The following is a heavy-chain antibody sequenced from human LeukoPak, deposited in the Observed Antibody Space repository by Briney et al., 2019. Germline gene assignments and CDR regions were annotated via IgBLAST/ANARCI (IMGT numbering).Heavy chain of an antibody. CDR1: GFTFSTYE. J-gene: IGHJ4*02. CDR3: ARVHDTSGYYHYFDS. Sequence: GGSLRLSCAVSGFTFSTYEMNWVRQAPDKGLEWVAMISHHGSNEYYADSVKGRFTISRDNSKNTLYLQMNNPRVEDTAIYYCARVHDTSGYYHYFDSWGQGTLVTVSS. D-gene: IGHD3-9*01. V-gene: IGHV3-30*03. CDR2: ISHHGSNE.